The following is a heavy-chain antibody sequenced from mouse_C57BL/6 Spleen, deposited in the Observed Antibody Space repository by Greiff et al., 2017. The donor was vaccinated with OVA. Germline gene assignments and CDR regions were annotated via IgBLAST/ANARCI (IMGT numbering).Heavy chain of an antibody. J-gene: IGHJ3*01. Sequence: VQLQQSGAELVRPGASVTLSCKASGYTFTDYEMHWVKQTPVHGLEWIGAIDPETGGTAYNQKFKGKAILTADKSSSTAYMELRSLTSEDSAVYYRTRMRDSWFADWGQGTLVTVSA. D-gene: IGHD3-3*01. V-gene: IGHV1-15*01. CDR3: TRMRDSWFAD. CDR2: IDPETGGT. CDR1: GYTFTDYE.